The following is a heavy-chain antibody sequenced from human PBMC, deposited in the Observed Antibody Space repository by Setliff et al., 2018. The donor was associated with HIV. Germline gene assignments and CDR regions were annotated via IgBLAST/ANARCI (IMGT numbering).Heavy chain of an antibody. CDR3: ATLQSRGWPHEIEY. V-gene: IGHV4-39*01. Sequence: PSETLSLTCTVSGGSFSGTNYYWAWIRQPPGKGLEWIGSIYFGGSSHYNPSLGSRVTISVDTSRSSFSLKLTSVTVADTALYYCATLQSRGWPHEIEYWGQGTLVTVSS. D-gene: IGHD6-19*01. J-gene: IGHJ4*02. CDR2: IYFGGSS. CDR1: GGSFSGTNYY.